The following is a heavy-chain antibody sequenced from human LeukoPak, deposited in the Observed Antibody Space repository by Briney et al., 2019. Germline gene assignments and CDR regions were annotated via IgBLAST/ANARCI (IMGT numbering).Heavy chain of an antibody. CDR2: IYHSGNT. V-gene: IGHV4-38-2*02. Sequence: SETLSLTCTVSGYSISTPYYWGWIRQPPGKGLEWIGSIYHSGNTYYNPSLKSRVTISVDTSKNQFSLKLNSVTAADTAVYYCARAGYGDSDFDYWGQGTLVTVSS. CDR1: GYSISTPYY. CDR3: ARAGYGDSDFDY. D-gene: IGHD4-17*01. J-gene: IGHJ4*02.